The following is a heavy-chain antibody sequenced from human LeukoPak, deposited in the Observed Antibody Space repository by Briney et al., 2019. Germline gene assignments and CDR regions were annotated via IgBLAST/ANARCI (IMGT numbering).Heavy chain of an antibody. V-gene: IGHV1-8*01. J-gene: IGHJ6*03. CDR2: MNPNSGAT. CDR1: GYTFTSYD. CDR3: AGGVGYYYYYMDV. Sequence: ASVKVSCKASGYTFTSYDIIWVRQATGQGLGWMGWMNPNSGATGYVQKFQGRVTITADESTSTAYMELSSLRSEDTAVYYCAGGVGYYYYYMDVWGKGTTVTISS. D-gene: IGHD1-26*01.